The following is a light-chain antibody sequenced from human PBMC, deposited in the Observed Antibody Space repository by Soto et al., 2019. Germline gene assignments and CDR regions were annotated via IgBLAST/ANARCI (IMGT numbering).Light chain of an antibody. CDR3: QQYNSFSPT. V-gene: IGKV1-5*01. Sequence: DIHMTQSPSTLSASVGDRVTITCRASQTISSWLAWYQQKPGKAPKVLIYDASSLENGVSSRFSGSGSGTEFTLTISSLQPDDFATYYCQQYNSFSPTFGQGTKVDIK. CDR2: DAS. CDR1: QTISSW. J-gene: IGKJ1*01.